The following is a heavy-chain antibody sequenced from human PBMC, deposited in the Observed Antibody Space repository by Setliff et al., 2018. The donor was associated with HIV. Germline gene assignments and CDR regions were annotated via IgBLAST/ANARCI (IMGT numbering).Heavy chain of an antibody. J-gene: IGHJ5*01. CDR2: IWTSGST. CDR3: ARGTGSYGSDS. Sequence: SETLSLTCTVSGGSIGSGSYYWSWIRQPAGKGLEWIGRIWTSGSTNYNPSLKSRVTISVDTSKNQFSLKLSSVTAADTAVYDCARGTGSYGSDSWGQGTLVTVSS. V-gene: IGHV4-61*02. D-gene: IGHD5-18*01. CDR1: GGSIGSGSYY.